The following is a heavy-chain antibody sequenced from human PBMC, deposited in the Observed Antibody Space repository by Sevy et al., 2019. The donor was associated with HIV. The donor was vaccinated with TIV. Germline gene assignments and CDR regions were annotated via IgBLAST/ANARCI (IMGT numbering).Heavy chain of an antibody. CDR2: INAASGGT. CDR3: ARDLPTGNYFKY. Sequence: ASVNVSCKASGYTFTDSYIHWVRLAPGQGIEWMGWINAASGGTNYAQKFQGRVTMTRDTSITTAYMEMSRLKSDDTAVYYCARDLPTGNYFKYSGQGTLVTVSS. V-gene: IGHV1-2*02. CDR1: GYTFTDSY. D-gene: IGHD2-8*02. J-gene: IGHJ4*02.